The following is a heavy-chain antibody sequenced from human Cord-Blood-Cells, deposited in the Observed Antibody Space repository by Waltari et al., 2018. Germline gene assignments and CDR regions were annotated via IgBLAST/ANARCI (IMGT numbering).Heavy chain of an antibody. V-gene: IGHV4-34*01. D-gene: IGHD2-2*01. J-gene: IGHJ4*02. CDR2: INHSGST. CDR1: GGPFSGYY. CDR3: ARTEYQLLFDY. Sequence: QVQLQQWGAGLLKPSETLSLTCAVYGGPFSGYYWSWIRQPPGKGLEWIGEINHSGSTNYNPSLKSRVTISVDTSKNQFSLKLSSVTAADTAVYYCARTEYQLLFDYWGQGTLVTVSS.